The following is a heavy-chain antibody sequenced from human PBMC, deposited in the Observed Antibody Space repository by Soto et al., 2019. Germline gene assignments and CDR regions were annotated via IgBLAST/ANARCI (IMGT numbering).Heavy chain of an antibody. Sequence: QVQLVESGGGVVQPGRSLRLSCAASGFTFSNYGMHWVRQAPGKGVEWVAVIWNDGTNKYYVDSVRGRFTISRDDSKNMLYLEMNSLRAEDTGVYYCAKDMAAAAHQGDAFDIWGLGTMVSVSA. D-gene: IGHD6-13*01. CDR1: GFTFSNYG. J-gene: IGHJ3*02. CDR3: AKDMAAAAHQGDAFDI. V-gene: IGHV3-33*03. CDR2: IWNDGTNK.